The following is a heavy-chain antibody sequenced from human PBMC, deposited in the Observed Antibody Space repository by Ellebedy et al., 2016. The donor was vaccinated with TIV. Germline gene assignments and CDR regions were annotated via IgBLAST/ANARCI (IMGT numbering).Heavy chain of an antibody. V-gene: IGHV3-23*01. CDR1: GLPFSSHA. Sequence: GESLKIPCAASGLPFSSHALSWVRQAPGKALEWVSSITESVGNTYYADSVKGRFTISSDNSKDTLFLQMNRLRAEETAIYYRARNPVGVGPAFDVWGQGTMVTVSS. D-gene: IGHD4-23*01. J-gene: IGHJ3*01. CDR2: ITESVGNT. CDR3: ARNPVGVGPAFDV.